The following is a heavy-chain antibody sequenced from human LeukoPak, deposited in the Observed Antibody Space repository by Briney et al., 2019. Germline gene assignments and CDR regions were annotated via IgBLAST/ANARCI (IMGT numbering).Heavy chain of an antibody. Sequence: SETLSLTCTVSDASVSSSGFHWGWIRQPPGKGLEWTGTMSYTGPTYYNPSLQSRVIISLDTSKNQLSLRLSSVTAADTAVYYCARRLDVAGGWFDHWGQGTLVTVSS. D-gene: IGHD1-14*01. J-gene: IGHJ5*02. CDR1: DASVSSSGFH. CDR3: ARRLDVAGGWFDH. CDR2: MSYTGPT. V-gene: IGHV4-39*01.